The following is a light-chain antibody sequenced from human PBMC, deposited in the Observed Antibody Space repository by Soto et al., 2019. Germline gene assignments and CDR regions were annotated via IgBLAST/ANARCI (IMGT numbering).Light chain of an antibody. CDR3: QQYHTWPPCT. CDR2: GAS. Sequence: EIVTTQSPATLSVSPGERATLSCRASQSVDSNLAWYQQKPGQAPRLLLYGASIRATGVPARFSGSGSGTEFTLTIRSLQSEDLAVYYCQQYHTWPPCTFGQGTKLDFK. CDR1: QSVDSN. V-gene: IGKV3-15*01. J-gene: IGKJ2*02.